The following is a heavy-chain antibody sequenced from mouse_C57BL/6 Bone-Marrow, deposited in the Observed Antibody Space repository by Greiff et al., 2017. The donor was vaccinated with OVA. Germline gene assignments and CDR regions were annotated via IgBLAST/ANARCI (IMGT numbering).Heavy chain of an antibody. CDR3: ARGGYGSSPLYY. CDR1: GYSITSGYD. J-gene: IGHJ2*01. D-gene: IGHD1-1*01. CDR2: ISYSGST. Sequence: DVKLVESGPGMVKPSQSLSLTCTVTGYSITSGYDWHWIRHFPGNKLEWMGYISYSGSTNYNPSLKSRISITHDTSKNHFFLKLNSVTTEDTATYYCARGGYGSSPLYYWGQGTTLTVSS. V-gene: IGHV3-1*01.